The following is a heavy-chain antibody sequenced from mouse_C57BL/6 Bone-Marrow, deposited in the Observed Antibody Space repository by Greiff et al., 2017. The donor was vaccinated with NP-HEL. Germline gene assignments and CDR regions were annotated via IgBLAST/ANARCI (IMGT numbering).Heavy chain of an antibody. V-gene: IGHV1-47*01. CDR2: FHPYNDDT. CDR3: ARVRGDYAMGN. CDR1: GYTFTTYP. J-gene: IGHJ4*01. Sequence: VQLVESGAELVKPGASVKMSCKASGYTFTTYPIEWMKQNHGKSLEWIGNFHPYNDDTKYNEKFTGKATLTVEKSSSTVYLEIRRLTSDDSAVYNCARVRGDYAMGNWGQGTSVTGSS. D-gene: IGHD2-14*01.